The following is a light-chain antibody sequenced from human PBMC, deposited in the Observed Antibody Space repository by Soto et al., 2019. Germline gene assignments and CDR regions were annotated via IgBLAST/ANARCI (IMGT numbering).Light chain of an antibody. CDR1: QSVSGK. CDR2: GAS. CDR3: PQYNNWPPVT. J-gene: IGKJ1*01. V-gene: IGKV3-15*01. Sequence: EIVMTQSPATLSVSPGERATLSCRASQSVSGKLAWYQQKPGQAPRLLIYGASTRATGIPARFSGSGSGTEFTLTISSLQSEDFAVYYCPQYNNWPPVTFGQGTKVEIK.